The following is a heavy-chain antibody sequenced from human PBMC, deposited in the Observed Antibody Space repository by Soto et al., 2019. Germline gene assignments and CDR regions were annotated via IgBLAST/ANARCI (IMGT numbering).Heavy chain of an antibody. Sequence: PGGSLRLSCAASGFTFSSYSMNWVRQAPGKGLEWVSSISGSSSYIYYADSVKGRFTISRDNAKNSLYLQMNSLRAEDTAVYYCAREGSSSWYEEYYYYGMDVWGQGTTVTVSS. CDR1: GFTFSSYS. CDR2: ISGSSSYI. J-gene: IGHJ6*02. V-gene: IGHV3-21*01. CDR3: AREGSSSWYEEYYYYGMDV. D-gene: IGHD6-13*01.